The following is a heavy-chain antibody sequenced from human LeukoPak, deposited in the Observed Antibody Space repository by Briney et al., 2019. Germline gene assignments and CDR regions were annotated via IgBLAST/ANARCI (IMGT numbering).Heavy chain of an antibody. J-gene: IGHJ6*02. D-gene: IGHD1-26*01. CDR1: GGTFSSYA. Sequence: SVKVSCKASGGTFSSYAIIWVRQAPGQGLEWMGRIIPMFGIANYAQKFQGRVTITADKSTSTAYMELSSLRSEDTAVYYCARECGPADSGSYYFYYYYGMDVWGQGTTVSVSS. CDR2: IIPMFGIA. V-gene: IGHV1-69*04. CDR3: ARECGPADSGSYYFYYYYGMDV.